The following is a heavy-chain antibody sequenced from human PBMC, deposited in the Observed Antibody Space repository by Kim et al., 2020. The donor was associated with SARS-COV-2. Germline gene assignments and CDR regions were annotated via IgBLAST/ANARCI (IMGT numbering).Heavy chain of an antibody. CDR3: AKDAHYGSGSYLNY. CDR1: GFTFSSYA. J-gene: IGHJ4*02. V-gene: IGHV3-23*01. CDR2: IIGSGRST. D-gene: IGHD3-10*01. Sequence: GGSLRLSCAASGFTFSSYAMSWVRQAPGKGLEWVSAIIGSGRSTYYADSVKGRFTISRDNSKNTLYLQMNSLRAEDTAVYYCAKDAHYGSGSYLNYWGQGTLVTVSS.